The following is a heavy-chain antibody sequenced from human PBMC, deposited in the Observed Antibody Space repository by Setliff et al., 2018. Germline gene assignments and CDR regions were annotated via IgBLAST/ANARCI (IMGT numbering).Heavy chain of an antibody. CDR1: GFTFSSYG. CDR2: IRYDGSNK. V-gene: IGHV3-30*02. CDR3: AKEASALYSYGYSPLDS. J-gene: IGHJ4*02. D-gene: IGHD5-18*01. Sequence: PGGSLRLSCAASGFTFSSYGMHWVRQAPGKGLEWVAFIRYDGSNKYYADSVKGRFTISRDNSKNTLYLQMNSLRAEDTAVYYCAKEASALYSYGYSPLDSWGQGTLVTVSS.